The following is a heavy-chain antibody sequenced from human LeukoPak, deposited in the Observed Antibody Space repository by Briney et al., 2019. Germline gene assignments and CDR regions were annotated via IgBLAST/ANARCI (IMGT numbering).Heavy chain of an antibody. CDR3: AKDLRGYCSSTSCYFDAFDI. CDR1: GFTVSSNY. D-gene: IGHD2-2*01. CDR2: IYSGGST. V-gene: IGHV3-53*01. J-gene: IGHJ3*02. Sequence: GGSLRLSCAASGFTVSSNYMSWVRQAPGKGLEWVSVIYSGGSTYYADSVKGRFTISRDNSKNTLYLQMNSLRAEDTAVYYCAKDLRGYCSSTSCYFDAFDIWGQGTMVTVSS.